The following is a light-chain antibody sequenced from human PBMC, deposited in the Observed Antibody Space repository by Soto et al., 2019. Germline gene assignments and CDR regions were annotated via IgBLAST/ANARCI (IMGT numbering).Light chain of an antibody. CDR1: QSITRN. Sequence: ELVMTQSPATLSVSPGERASLSCMASQSITRNLAWYQQSPGQAPRLLIYGGSTRATGIPDRFSGSGSGTEFTLTISSLQSEDFALYYCQHYGRSPITFGQGTRLENK. CDR2: GGS. CDR3: QHYGRSPIT. V-gene: IGKV3-15*01. J-gene: IGKJ5*01.